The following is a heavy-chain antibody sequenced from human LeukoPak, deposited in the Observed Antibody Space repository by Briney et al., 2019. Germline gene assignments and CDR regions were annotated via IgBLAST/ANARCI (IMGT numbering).Heavy chain of an antibody. CDR1: GFTFSSYS. V-gene: IGHV3-21*01. Sequence: KSGGSLRLSCAASGFTFSSYSMNWVRQAPGKGLEWVSSISSSSYIYYADSVKGRFTISRDNAENSLYLQMNSLGAEDTAVYYCARARSSGWYRDYWGQGTLVTVSS. D-gene: IGHD6-19*01. CDR3: ARARSSGWYRDY. J-gene: IGHJ4*02. CDR2: ISSSSYI.